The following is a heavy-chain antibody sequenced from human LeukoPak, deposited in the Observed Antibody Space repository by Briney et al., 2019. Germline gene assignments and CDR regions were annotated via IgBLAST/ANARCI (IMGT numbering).Heavy chain of an antibody. CDR3: ARAPLDYGDYPGWFDP. CDR1: GGSISSSSYY. Sequence: SETLSLICIVSGGSISSSSYYWGWIRQPPGKGLEWIGEINHSGSTNYNPSLKSRVTISVDTSKNQFSLKLSSVTAADTAVYYCARAPLDYGDYPGWFDPWGQGTLVTVSS. D-gene: IGHD4-17*01. J-gene: IGHJ5*02. CDR2: INHSGST. V-gene: IGHV4-39*07.